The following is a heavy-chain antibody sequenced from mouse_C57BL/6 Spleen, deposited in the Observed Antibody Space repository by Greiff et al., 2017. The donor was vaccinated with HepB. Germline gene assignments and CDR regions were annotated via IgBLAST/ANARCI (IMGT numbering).Heavy chain of an antibody. CDR3: ARGDYGGFMDY. V-gene: IGHV2-2*01. Sequence: VQGVESGPGLVQPSQSLSITCTVSGFSLTSYGVHWVRQSPGKGLEWLGVIWSGGSTDYNAAFISRLSISKDNSKSQVFFKMNSLQADDTAIYYCARGDYGGFMDYWGQGTSVTVSS. CDR1: GFSLTSYG. D-gene: IGHD1-1*01. CDR2: IWSGGST. J-gene: IGHJ4*01.